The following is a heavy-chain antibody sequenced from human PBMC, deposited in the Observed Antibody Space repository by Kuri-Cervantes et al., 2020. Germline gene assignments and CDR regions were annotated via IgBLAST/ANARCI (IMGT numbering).Heavy chain of an antibody. CDR2: IYHSGST. Sequence: GSLRLSCAVSGGSISSSNWWSWVRQPPGKGLEWIGEIYHSGSTNYNPSLKSRVTISVDKSKNQFSLKLSSVTAADTAVYYCARDRGGHIVVVTAPFDYWGQGTLVTVSS. D-gene: IGHD2-21*02. CDR3: ARDRGGHIVVVTAPFDY. J-gene: IGHJ4*02. CDR1: GGSISSSNW. V-gene: IGHV4-4*02.